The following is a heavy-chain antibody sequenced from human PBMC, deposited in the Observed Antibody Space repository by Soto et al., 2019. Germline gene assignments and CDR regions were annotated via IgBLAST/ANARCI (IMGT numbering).Heavy chain of an antibody. V-gene: IGHV1-8*01. J-gene: IGHJ6*02. CDR3: ARGGYSSGWYQVATPLGYYYYGMDV. D-gene: IGHD6-19*01. CDR1: GYTFTSYD. Sequence: ASVKVSCKASGYTFTSYDINWVRQATGQGLEWMGWMNPNSGNTGYAQKFQSRVTMTRNTSISTAYMELSSLRSEDTAVYYCARGGYSSGWYQVATPLGYYYYGMDVWGQGTTVTVSS. CDR2: MNPNSGNT.